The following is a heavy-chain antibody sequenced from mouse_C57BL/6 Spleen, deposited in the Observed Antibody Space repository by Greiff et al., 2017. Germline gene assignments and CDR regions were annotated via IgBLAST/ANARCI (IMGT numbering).Heavy chain of an antibody. J-gene: IGHJ2*01. Sequence: EVQGVESGGGLVKPGGSLKLSCAASGFTFSDYGMHWVRQAPEKGLEWVAYISSGSSTIYYADTVKGRFTISRDNAKNTLFLQMTSLRSEDTAMYYCARGPLSYYFDYWGQGTTLTVSS. V-gene: IGHV5-17*01. CDR2: ISSGSSTI. CDR1: GFTFSDYG. CDR3: ARGPLSYYFDY.